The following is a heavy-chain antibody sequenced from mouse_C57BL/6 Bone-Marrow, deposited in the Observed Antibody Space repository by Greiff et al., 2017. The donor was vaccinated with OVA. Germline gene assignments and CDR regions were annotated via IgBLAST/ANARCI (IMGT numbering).Heavy chain of an antibody. Sequence: QVQLKQSGAELVRPGTSVKVSCKASGYAFTNYLIEWVKQRPGQGLEWIGVINPGSGGTNYNEKFKGKATLTADKSSSTAYMQLSSLTSEDSAVYFCARRGYWYFDVWGTGTTVTVSS. CDR3: ARRGYWYFDV. CDR1: GYAFTNYL. CDR2: INPGSGGT. V-gene: IGHV1-54*01. J-gene: IGHJ1*03.